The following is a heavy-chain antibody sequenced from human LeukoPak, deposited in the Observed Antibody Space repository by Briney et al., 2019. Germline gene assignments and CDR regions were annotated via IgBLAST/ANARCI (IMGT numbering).Heavy chain of an antibody. J-gene: IGHJ3*02. CDR1: GGSFSGYY. CDR2: INHSGST. D-gene: IGHD6-6*01. CDR3: ARVHRRTGIAARPIEAFDI. Sequence: PSETLSLTCAVYGGSFSGYYWSWIRQPPGKGLEWIGEINHSGSTNYNPSLKSRVTISVDTSKNQFSLKLSSVTAADTAVYYCARVHRRTGIAARPIEAFDIWGQGTMVTVSS. V-gene: IGHV4-34*01.